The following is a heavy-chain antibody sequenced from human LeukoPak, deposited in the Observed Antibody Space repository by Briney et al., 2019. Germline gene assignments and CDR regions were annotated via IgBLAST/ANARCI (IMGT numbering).Heavy chain of an antibody. D-gene: IGHD3-9*01. CDR3: ARGTSRYYYYGMDV. CDR2: INTDGSST. CDR1: GFTFSSYW. Sequence: QPGGSLRLSCAASGFTFSSYWMHWVRQAPGKGLVWVSRINTDGSSTSYADSVKGRFTVSRDNAKNSLYLQMNSLRAEDTALYHCARGTSRYYYYGMDVWGQGITVTVSS. J-gene: IGHJ6*02. V-gene: IGHV3-74*01.